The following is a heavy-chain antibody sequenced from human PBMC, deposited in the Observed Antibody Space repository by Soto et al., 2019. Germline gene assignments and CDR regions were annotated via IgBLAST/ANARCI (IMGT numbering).Heavy chain of an antibody. V-gene: IGHV1-69*13. CDR3: ASNNRASYHFDY. J-gene: IGHJ4*02. CDR1: GGTFRSYA. CDR2: IIPLFGTT. D-gene: IGHD3-16*02. Sequence: GASVKVSCKASGGTFRSYAISWVRQAPGQGPEWMGGIIPLFGTTNYAPKFQGRVTITEDESTSTAYMELSSLRSEDTAVYYCASNNRASYHFDYWGQGTLVTVSS.